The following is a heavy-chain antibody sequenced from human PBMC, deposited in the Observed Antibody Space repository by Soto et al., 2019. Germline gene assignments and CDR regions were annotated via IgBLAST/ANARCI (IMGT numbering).Heavy chain of an antibody. CDR3: ARVGYYGSGSYFASYYYYMDV. J-gene: IGHJ6*03. Sequence: GGSLRLSCAASGFTFSDYYMSWIRQAPGKGLEWVSYISSSGSTIYYADSVKGRFTISRDNAKNSLYLQMNSLRAEDTAVYYCARVGYYGSGSYFASYYYYMDVWGKGTTVTVSS. CDR2: ISSSGSTI. V-gene: IGHV3-11*01. D-gene: IGHD3-10*01. CDR1: GFTFSDYY.